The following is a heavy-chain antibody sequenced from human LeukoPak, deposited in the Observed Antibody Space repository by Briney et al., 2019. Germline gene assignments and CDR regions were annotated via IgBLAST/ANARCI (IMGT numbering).Heavy chain of an antibody. D-gene: IGHD4-17*01. Sequence: GGSLRLSCAASGFTFDSYSMNWVRQAPGKGLEWVSSISSSSSYIYYADSVKGRFTISRDNAKNSLYLQMNSLRAEDTAVYYCARVEGAGDYAKFDYWGQGTLVTVSS. CDR1: GFTFDSYS. CDR2: ISSSSSYI. V-gene: IGHV3-21*01. J-gene: IGHJ4*02. CDR3: ARVEGAGDYAKFDY.